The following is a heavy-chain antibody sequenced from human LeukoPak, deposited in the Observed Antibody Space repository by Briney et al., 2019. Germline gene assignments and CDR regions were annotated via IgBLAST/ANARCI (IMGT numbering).Heavy chain of an antibody. CDR3: ARDHYHKIHSVMVTAPDY. Sequence: ASVKVSCKASGYTFTIYYMHWVRQAPGEGLEWMGIINPTGGSTSYAQKFQGRVTMTRDTSTSTVYMELSSLRSEDTAVYYCARDHYHKIHSVMVTAPDYWGQGTLVIVSS. D-gene: IGHD2-21*02. V-gene: IGHV1-46*01. CDR1: GYTFTIYY. J-gene: IGHJ4*02. CDR2: INPTGGST.